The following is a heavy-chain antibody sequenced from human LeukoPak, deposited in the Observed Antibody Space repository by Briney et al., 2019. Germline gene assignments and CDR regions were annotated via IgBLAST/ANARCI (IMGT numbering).Heavy chain of an antibody. Sequence: SETLSLTCTVSGGSISSGDYYWSWLRQPPGKGLEWIGYIYYSGSTYYNPSLKSRVTISVDTSKNRFSLKLSSVTAADTAVYYCARGQLWLDYWGQGTLVTVSS. V-gene: IGHV4-30-4*08. CDR3: ARGQLWLDY. J-gene: IGHJ4*02. CDR1: GGSISSGDYY. D-gene: IGHD5-18*01. CDR2: IYYSGST.